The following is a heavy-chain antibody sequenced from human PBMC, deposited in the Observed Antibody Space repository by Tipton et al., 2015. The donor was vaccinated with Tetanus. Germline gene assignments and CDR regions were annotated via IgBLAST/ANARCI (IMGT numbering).Heavy chain of an antibody. J-gene: IGHJ4*02. CDR1: GFTFSSYS. CDR3: ARGLEDHYYDSSVFDY. V-gene: IGHV3-21*01. D-gene: IGHD3-22*01. Sequence: SLRLSCAASGFTFSSYSMNWVRQAPGKGLEWVSSISSSSSYIYYADSVKGRFTISRDNAKNSLYLQMNSLRAEDTAVYYCARGLEDHYYDSSVFDYWGQGTLVTVSS. CDR2: ISSSSSYI.